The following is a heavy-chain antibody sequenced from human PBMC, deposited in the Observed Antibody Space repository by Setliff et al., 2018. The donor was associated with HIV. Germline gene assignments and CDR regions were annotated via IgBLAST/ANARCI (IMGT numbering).Heavy chain of an antibody. CDR3: VGPNYEDPQGGH. V-gene: IGHV3-15*01. CDR2: IKSRADGWPT. D-gene: IGHD1-7*01. J-gene: IGHJ1*01. Sequence: WIRQPPGKGLEWVGRIKSRADGWPTDYAAPVKGRFIISTDDSKKTLYLQMNSLRVEDTAVYYCVGPNYEDPQGGHWGQGTLVTVSS.